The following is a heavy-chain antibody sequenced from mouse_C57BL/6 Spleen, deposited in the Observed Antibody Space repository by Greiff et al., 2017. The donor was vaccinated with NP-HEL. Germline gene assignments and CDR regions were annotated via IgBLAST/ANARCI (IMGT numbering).Heavy chain of an antibody. V-gene: IGHV1-64*01. J-gene: IGHJ3*01. CDR2: IHPNSGST. CDR1: GYTFTSYW. D-gene: IGHD1-1*01. CDR3: ASPPITTVIAPFAY. Sequence: QVQLQQPGAELVKPGASVKLSCKASGYTFTSYWMHWVKQRPGQGLEWIGMIHPNSGSTNYNEKFKSKATLTVDKSSSTAYMQLSSLTSEDSAVYYCASPPITTVIAPFAYWGQGTLVTVSA.